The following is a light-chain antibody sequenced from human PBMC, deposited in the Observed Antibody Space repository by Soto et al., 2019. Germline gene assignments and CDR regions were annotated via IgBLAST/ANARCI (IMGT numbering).Light chain of an antibody. J-gene: IGLJ2*01. CDR1: NSDVGNYNL. V-gene: IGLV2-23*02. CDR2: EVS. CDR3: CSFARSSTWV. Sequence: QSVLTQPASVSGSPGQSITISCTGTNSDVGNYNLVSWYQQHPGKAPKLMIYEVSKRPSGVSNRFSGSKSGNTASLTISGLQAEDEADYYCCSFARSSTWVFGGGTQLTVL.